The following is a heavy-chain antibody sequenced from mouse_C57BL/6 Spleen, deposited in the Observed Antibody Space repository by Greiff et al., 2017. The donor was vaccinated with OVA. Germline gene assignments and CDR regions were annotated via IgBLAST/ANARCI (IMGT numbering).Heavy chain of an antibody. Sequence: QVQLQQPGAELVKPGASVKLSCKASGYTFTSYWMHWVKQRPGQGLEWIGMIHPNSGSTNYNEKFKSKATLTVDKSSSTAYMQLSSLTSEDSAVYYCARGEELPRGAIDYWGQGTSVTVSS. CDR3: ARGEELPRGAIDY. V-gene: IGHV1-64*01. CDR1: GYTFTSYW. D-gene: IGHD2-13*01. J-gene: IGHJ4*01. CDR2: IHPNSGST.